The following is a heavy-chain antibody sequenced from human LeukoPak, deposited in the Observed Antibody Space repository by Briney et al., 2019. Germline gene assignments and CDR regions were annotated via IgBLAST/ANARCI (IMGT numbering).Heavy chain of an antibody. CDR2: NSWYSGSV. V-gene: IGHV3-9*01. CDR3: ARSVVVVVAATGLDP. Sequence: GRSLRLSCVASGFTFDDYGMHWVRRAPGKGLEWVSGNSWYSGSVGYADCVRARFTISRDNAKNSLYLQMNSLRAEDTALYYCARSVVVVVAATGLDPWGQGTLVTVSS. D-gene: IGHD2-15*01. CDR1: GFTFDDYG. J-gene: IGHJ5*02.